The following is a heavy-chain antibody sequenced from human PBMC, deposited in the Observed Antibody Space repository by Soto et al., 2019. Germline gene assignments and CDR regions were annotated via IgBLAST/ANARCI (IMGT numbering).Heavy chain of an antibody. Sequence: EVQLLASGGGLVQPGESLKISCAVSGFTFSSYAMSWVRQAPGKGLEWVSGISGTGRVTNYAESVKGRFTISRDNPKNTLSLEMKSLRAEDTAVYYCAKDVHYDIVTGIEYFDHWGQGTLVTVSS. V-gene: IGHV3-23*01. CDR3: AKDVHYDIVTGIEYFDH. D-gene: IGHD3-9*01. CDR1: GFTFSSYA. CDR2: ISGTGRVT. J-gene: IGHJ1*01.